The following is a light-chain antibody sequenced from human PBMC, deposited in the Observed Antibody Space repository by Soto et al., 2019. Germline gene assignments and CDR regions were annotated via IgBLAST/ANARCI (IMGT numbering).Light chain of an antibody. J-gene: IGKJ5*01. Sequence: DIQVTQSPSSLSASVGDRVTIICRASQGIGTSLAWYQQKPEKAPKSLIYATSSLQNGVPSRFSGSGSGTDFTLTINSQQPEDFATYYCQQYNTYPITFGQGTRLEIK. CDR2: ATS. CDR3: QQYNTYPIT. V-gene: IGKV1D-16*01. CDR1: QGIGTS.